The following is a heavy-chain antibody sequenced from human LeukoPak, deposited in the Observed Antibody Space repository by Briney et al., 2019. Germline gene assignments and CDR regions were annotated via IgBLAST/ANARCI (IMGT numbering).Heavy chain of an antibody. V-gene: IGHV1-2*02. Sequence: RASVKVSCKASGYSFTAHYIHWLRQAPGHGLEWMGWINPNSGDTKFAQKFQGRVTVTGDTSINTAYMELSSLRSDDTAVYYCARDLGFNPIFGVVTHRGGDYWGQGTLVTVSS. CDR1: GYSFTAHY. J-gene: IGHJ4*02. D-gene: IGHD3-3*01. CDR2: INPNSGDT. CDR3: ARDLGFNPIFGVVTHRGGDY.